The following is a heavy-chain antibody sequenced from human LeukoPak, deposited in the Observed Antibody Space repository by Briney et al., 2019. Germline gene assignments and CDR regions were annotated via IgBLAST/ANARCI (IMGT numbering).Heavy chain of an antibody. CDR3: ARGNILTGYCFDF. D-gene: IGHD3-9*01. CDR2: IHYTGAT. J-gene: IGHJ4*02. V-gene: IGHV4-34*01. Sequence: SETLSLTCAVYGGSIIGYYWSWIRQTPGRGLEWVGEIHYTGATSYNPSLKSRATISTDTSKNQFSLRLGSVTAADTAVYYCARGNILTGYCFDFWGQGALVTVSS. CDR1: GGSIIGYY.